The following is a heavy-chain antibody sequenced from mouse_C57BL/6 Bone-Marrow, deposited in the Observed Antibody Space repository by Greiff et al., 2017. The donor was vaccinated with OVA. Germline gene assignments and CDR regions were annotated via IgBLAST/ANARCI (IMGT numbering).Heavy chain of an antibody. CDR1: GYAFSSSW. CDR2: IYPGDGDT. CDR3: ARSGATVRYFDV. V-gene: IGHV1-82*01. D-gene: IGHD1-1*01. J-gene: IGHJ1*03. Sequence: VQLQQSGPELVKPGASVKISCKASGYAFSSSWMNWVKQRPGKGLEWIGRIYPGDGDTNYNGKFKGKATLTADKSSSTAYMQLSSLTSEDSAVYFCARSGATVRYFDVWGTGTTVTVSS.